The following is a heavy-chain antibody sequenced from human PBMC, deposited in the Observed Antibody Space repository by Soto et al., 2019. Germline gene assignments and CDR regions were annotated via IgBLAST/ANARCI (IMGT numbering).Heavy chain of an antibody. CDR2: IYPGDSDI. D-gene: IGHD3-3*01. CDR3: ARAEVHFLEWRRWFDP. Sequence: EVQLVQSGEEVKKPGESLKISCQGSGYSFTSYWIAWVRQMPGKGLEWMGIIYPGDSDISYSPSFQGQVTISADKSTSTAYLKWSSLKASDTAMYYCARAEVHFLEWRRWFDPWGQGTLVTVSS. J-gene: IGHJ5*02. CDR1: GYSFTSYW. V-gene: IGHV5-51*01.